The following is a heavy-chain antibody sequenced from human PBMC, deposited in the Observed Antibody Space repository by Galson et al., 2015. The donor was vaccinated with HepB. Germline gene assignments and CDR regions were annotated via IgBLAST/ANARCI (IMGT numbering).Heavy chain of an antibody. CDR3: ARDSFYDNTGYPVPRNFGVDV. Sequence: CAISGDSVSSSTAAWNWIRQSPSRGLEWLGRTSYRSKWCNDSAVSVKSSITINPDTSKYQFSLQLNSVTPDDTAVYYCARDSFYDNTGYPVPRNFGVDVWGQGTTVTVSS. CDR2: TSYRSKWCN. D-gene: IGHD3-22*01. J-gene: IGHJ6*02. CDR1: GDSVSSSTAA. V-gene: IGHV6-1*01.